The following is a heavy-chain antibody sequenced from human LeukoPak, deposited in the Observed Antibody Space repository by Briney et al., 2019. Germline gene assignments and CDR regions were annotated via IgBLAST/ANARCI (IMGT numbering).Heavy chain of an antibody. CDR2: INPDGSET. V-gene: IGHV3-7*01. CDR3: ARWGVNAGIDC. Sequence: GGSLRLSCAASGFTFSDYSMNWVRQAPGKGLEWVANINPDGSETYYVDSVKGRFTISRDNAKSSLFLQMNSLRGEDTAVYYCARWGVNAGIDCWGQGTLVTVSS. CDR1: GFTFSDYS. D-gene: IGHD3-10*01. J-gene: IGHJ4*02.